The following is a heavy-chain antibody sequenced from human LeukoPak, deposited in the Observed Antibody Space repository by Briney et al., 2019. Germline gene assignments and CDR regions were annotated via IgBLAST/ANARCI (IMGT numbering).Heavy chain of an antibody. D-gene: IGHD5-18*01. CDR1: AASISRYY. CDR2: IYYSGST. CDR3: ARLLSGVIYGFNMDF. J-gene: IGHJ6*03. Sequence: PTETLSLTCTVSAASISRYYTSWVREPPRERVGWVWYIYYSGSTNYNPSLNSRVTISVDTPKNQFSLNLTSVTAADTAVYYCARLLSGVIYGFNMDFWGKGTTVTVSS. V-gene: IGHV4-59*01.